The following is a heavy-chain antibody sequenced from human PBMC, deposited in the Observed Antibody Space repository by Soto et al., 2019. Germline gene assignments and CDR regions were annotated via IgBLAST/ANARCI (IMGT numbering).Heavy chain of an antibody. CDR3: VSQLGPNYYYYGMDV. V-gene: IGHV3-21*01. D-gene: IGHD6-6*01. CDR2: ISSSSSYI. Sequence: GGSLRLSCAASGFTFSSYSMNWVRQAPGKGLEWVSSISSSSSYIYYADSVKGRFTISRDNAKNSLYLQMNSLRAEDTAVYYCVSQLGPNYYYYGMDVWGQGTTVTVYS. J-gene: IGHJ6*02. CDR1: GFTFSSYS.